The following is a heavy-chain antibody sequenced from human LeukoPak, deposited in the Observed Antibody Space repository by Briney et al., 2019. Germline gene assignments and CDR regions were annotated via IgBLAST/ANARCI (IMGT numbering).Heavy chain of an antibody. V-gene: IGHV1-2*02. CDR2: INPNSGGT. J-gene: IGHJ4*02. CDR1: GYTFTGYY. CDR3: ARDLGQWLVRDFDY. D-gene: IGHD6-19*01. Sequence: ASVKVSCRASGYTFTGYYMHWVRQAPGQGLEWMGWINPNSGGTNYAQKFQGRVTMTRDTHISTAYMELSRLRSDDTAVYYCARDLGQWLVRDFDYWGQGTLVTVSS.